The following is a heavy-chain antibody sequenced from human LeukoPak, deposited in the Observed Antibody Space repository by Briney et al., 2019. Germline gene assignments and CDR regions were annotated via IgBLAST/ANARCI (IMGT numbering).Heavy chain of an antibody. J-gene: IGHJ5*01. Sequence: PSHTLSLTCTVSAASVGIASCNSIRLPAGKGLERIGRISASGPTNYSPSLFSRVNMSVDTSGNKFSLKLNSVTAAGTAVYFCARAPVQDLSFVGWFDSWAREPSSSSPQ. CDR2: ISASGPT. D-gene: IGHD3-10*01. CDR3: ARAPVQDLSFVGWFDS. CDR1: AASVGIAS. V-gene: IGHV4-4*07.